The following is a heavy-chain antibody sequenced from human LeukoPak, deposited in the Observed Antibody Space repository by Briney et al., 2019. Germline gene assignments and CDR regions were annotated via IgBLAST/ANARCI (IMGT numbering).Heavy chain of an antibody. J-gene: IGHJ3*02. CDR3: AMGVDYDAFDI. CDR2: ISYDGSNK. V-gene: IGHV3-30-3*01. CDR1: GFTFSSYA. Sequence: GGSLRLSCAASGFTFSSYAMHWVRQAPGKGLEWVAVISYDGSNKYYADSVKGRFTISRDNSKNTLYLQMNSLRAEDTAVYYCAMGVDYDAFDIWGQGTMVTVSS. D-gene: IGHD3-3*01.